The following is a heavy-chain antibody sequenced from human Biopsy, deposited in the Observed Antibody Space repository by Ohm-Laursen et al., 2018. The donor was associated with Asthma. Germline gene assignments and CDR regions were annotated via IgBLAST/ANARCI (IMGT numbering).Heavy chain of an antibody. J-gene: IGHJ5*02. D-gene: IGHD6-19*01. CDR2: IHYSGST. Sequence: SQTLSLTCTVSGASIKTDDHYWSWLRQPPGKGLEWFGFIHYSGSTSYNPSLKGGVTISVDTSKNQFSLNLRSVTAADSAVYHCARGSRHSSGWYHWFDPWGQGTPVTVSS. CDR1: GASIKTDDHY. V-gene: IGHV4-30-4*01. CDR3: ARGSRHSSGWYHWFDP.